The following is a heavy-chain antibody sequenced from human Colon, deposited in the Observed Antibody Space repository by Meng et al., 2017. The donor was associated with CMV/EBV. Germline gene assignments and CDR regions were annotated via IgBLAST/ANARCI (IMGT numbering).Heavy chain of an antibody. Sequence: GESLKISCVASGFSFDSYSMNWVRQAPGKGLEWVSHISTFNSHTYYADSVKGRFTISRDDVKKSVHLLMSSLRAEDTAVYYCARVTQYYDFWSGYLSFDYWGQGTLVTVSS. CDR1: GFSFDSYS. J-gene: IGHJ4*02. D-gene: IGHD3-3*01. V-gene: IGHV3-21*01. CDR3: ARVTQYYDFWSGYLSFDY. CDR2: ISTFNSHT.